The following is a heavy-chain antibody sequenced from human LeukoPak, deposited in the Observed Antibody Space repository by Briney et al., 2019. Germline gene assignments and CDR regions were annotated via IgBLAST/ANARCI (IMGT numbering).Heavy chain of an antibody. D-gene: IGHD3-3*01. Sequence: ASVKVSCKASGYTFTGYYMHWVRQAPGQGLEWMGWINPSSGGTNYAQKFQGRVTMTRDTSISTAYMELSRLRSDDTAVYYCARVGNYDFWSGYSNWFDPWGQGTLVTVSS. V-gene: IGHV1-2*02. CDR1: GYTFTGYY. CDR2: INPSSGGT. J-gene: IGHJ5*02. CDR3: ARVGNYDFWSGYSNWFDP.